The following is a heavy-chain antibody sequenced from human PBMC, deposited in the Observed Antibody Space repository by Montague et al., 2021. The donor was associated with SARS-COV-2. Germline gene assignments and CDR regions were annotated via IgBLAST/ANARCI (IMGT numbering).Heavy chain of an antibody. CDR3: VRDGGNWYYFDY. V-gene: IGHV4-4*07. D-gene: IGHD3-16*01. J-gene: IGHJ4*02. Sequence: SETLSLTCSISGVSITSYYWSWVRQPAGKGLEWIGHLYASGSANYSPSLKSRVRLSIDNPKNQFSLKLESLTAAETAVYYCVRDGGNWYYFDYWGQGALVTVSS. CDR2: LYASGSA. CDR1: GVSITSYY.